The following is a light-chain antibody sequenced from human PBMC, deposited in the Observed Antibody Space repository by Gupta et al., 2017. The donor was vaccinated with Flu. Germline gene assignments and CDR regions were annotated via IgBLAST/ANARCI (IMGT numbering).Light chain of an antibody. CDR3: QHPDSLLS. CDR1: QSISDG. Sequence: IVLTQSPATLSLSPGERATLFCRASQSISDGLAWYQQRPGQPPRLLIYVASNRATDSPDRFRGSGDATDFTLTSRLRQPENCAVYYVQHPDSLLSFGGGTKVDI. V-gene: IGKV3-11*01. J-gene: IGKJ4*01. CDR2: VAS.